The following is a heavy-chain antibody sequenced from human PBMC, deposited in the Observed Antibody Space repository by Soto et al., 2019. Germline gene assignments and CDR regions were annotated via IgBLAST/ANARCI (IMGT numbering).Heavy chain of an antibody. CDR1: GGTFSSYA. CDR2: FIPIFGTA. V-gene: IGHV1-69*13. J-gene: IGHJ3*02. Sequence: SVKVSCKASGGTFSSYAISWVRQAPGQGLEWMGGFIPIFGTANYAQKFQGRVTITADESTSTAYMELSSLRSEDTAVYYCARDWPGGSSGSAHDAFHIWGQGTMVTVSS. CDR3: ARDWPGGSSGSAHDAFHI. D-gene: IGHD3-22*01.